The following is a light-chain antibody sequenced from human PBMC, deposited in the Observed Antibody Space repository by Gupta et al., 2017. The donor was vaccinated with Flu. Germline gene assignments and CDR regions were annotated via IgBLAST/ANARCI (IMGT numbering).Light chain of an antibody. CDR3: YSKDSSGNLGV. Sequence: SYQLPQPPSVSLSPGHTARLTCSGDALPKKYAYWYRQKSGQAPVLVIYEDNKRPSGSPERFSGSTSGTMATLTISGAHVEDEADYYCYSKDSSGNLGVFGGGTKLTVL. CDR1: ALPKKY. CDR2: EDN. J-gene: IGLJ3*02. V-gene: IGLV3-10*01.